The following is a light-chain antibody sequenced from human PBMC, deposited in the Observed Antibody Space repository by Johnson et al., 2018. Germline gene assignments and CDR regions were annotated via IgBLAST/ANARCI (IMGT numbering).Light chain of an antibody. CDR2: ENN. Sequence: QSVLTQPPSVSAAPGQKVTISCSGSSSNIGKNYVSWYQQLPGTAPTLLIYENNKRPSGIPDRFSGSKSGTSATLGITGLQTGDEADYYCGTWDSSLSAGNVFGTGTKVTVL. J-gene: IGLJ1*01. V-gene: IGLV1-51*02. CDR1: SSNIGKNY. CDR3: GTWDSSLSAGNV.